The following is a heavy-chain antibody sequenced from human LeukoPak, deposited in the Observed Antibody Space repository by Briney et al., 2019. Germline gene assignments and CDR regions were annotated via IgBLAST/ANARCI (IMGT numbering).Heavy chain of an antibody. CDR3: ARGIVGATTGD. CDR1: GYTFTGYY. D-gene: IGHD1-26*01. V-gene: IGHV1-2*02. J-gene: IGHJ4*02. CDR2: INPNSGGT. Sequence: ASVKVSCKASGYTFTGYYMHWVRQAPGQGLEWMGWINPNSGGTSYAQKFQGRVTMTRDTSISTAYMELSRLRSDDTAVYYCARGIVGATTGDWGQGTLVTASS.